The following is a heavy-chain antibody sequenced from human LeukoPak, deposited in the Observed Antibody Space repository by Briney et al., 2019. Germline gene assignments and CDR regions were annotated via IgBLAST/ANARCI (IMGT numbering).Heavy chain of an antibody. CDR3: AKVKGEVIGAFDI. V-gene: IGHV3-23*01. D-gene: IGHD3-16*01. CDR2: ISGGGDNT. CDR1: GFTFSTYA. J-gene: IGHJ3*02. Sequence: GGSLRLSCAASGFTFSTYAVTWVRQAPGKGLEWVSSISGGGDNTYYADSVKGRFTISRDNSKNTLYLQMNSLRAEDTAVYYCAKVKGEVIGAFDIWGQGTMVTVSS.